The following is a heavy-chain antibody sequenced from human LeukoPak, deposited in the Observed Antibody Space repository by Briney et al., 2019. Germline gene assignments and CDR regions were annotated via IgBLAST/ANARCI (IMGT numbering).Heavy chain of an antibody. Sequence: PGGSLRLSCAASGFTFTGYAMTWVRQAPGKGLEWVSAISGSGGNTYHADSVKGRFTISRDNSKNTLYLQMNSLRAEDTAVYYCARDPTSTRGISPDYWGQGTLVTVSS. CDR2: ISGSGGNT. CDR1: GFTFTGYA. J-gene: IGHJ4*02. V-gene: IGHV3-23*01. D-gene: IGHD3-16*01. CDR3: ARDPTSTRGISPDY.